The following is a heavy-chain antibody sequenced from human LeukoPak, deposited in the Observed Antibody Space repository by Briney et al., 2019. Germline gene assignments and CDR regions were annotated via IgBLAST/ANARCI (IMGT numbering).Heavy chain of an antibody. D-gene: IGHD6-13*01. CDR2: LSRSGGST. Sequence: GGCLRLSCAASRFTFASYANNWVRQAPGRGLEWVSTLSRSGGSTYYADSVRGRFTISRDNSNNTVYLQMNSLRAEDSAVYYCAKTDSSSPDYWGQGTLVTVSS. V-gene: IGHV3-23*01. CDR1: RFTFASYA. J-gene: IGHJ4*02. CDR3: AKTDSSSPDY.